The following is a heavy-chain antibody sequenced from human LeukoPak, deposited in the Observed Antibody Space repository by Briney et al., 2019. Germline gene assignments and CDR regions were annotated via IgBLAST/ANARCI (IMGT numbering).Heavy chain of an antibody. D-gene: IGHD2-21*02. J-gene: IGHJ4*02. V-gene: IGHV3-48*02. CDR3: AKSDTYRFDY. CDR1: GFTFSSYS. Sequence: GGALRLSCAASGFTFSSYSMNWVRQAPGKGLEWLSYISSSSSIIYYADSVKGRFTISRDNAKNSLYLQMNSLRDEDTAVYYCAKSDTYRFDYWGQGTLVTVSS. CDR2: ISSSSSII.